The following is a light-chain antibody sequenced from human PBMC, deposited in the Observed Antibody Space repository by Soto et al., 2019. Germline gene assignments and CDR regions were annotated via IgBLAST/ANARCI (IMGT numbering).Light chain of an antibody. CDR2: GAS. V-gene: IGKV3-15*01. J-gene: IGKJ1*01. CDR1: QSVSSN. Sequence: EIVMTQSPATLSVSPGERATLSCRASQSVSSNLAWYQQKPGQAPRLLIYGASTRATGIPARFSGSGSGTKFTLTISSLQSEDFAVYYCQQYNNWPPWTLGQGTKV. CDR3: QQYNNWPPWT.